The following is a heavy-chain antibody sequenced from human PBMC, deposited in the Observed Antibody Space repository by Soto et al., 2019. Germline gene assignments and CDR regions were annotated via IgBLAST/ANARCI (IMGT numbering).Heavy chain of an antibody. J-gene: IGHJ4*02. CDR2: IIPVLHIT. CDR3: ATPLPGITTSTLASFDF. CDR1: GGTFTTYT. Sequence: QVLLVQSGAEVKKPGSSVKVSCKASGGTFTTYTIYWVRQAPGQGLEWMGRIIPVLHITNYARKFQGRVTITADKSTSTVYMELSSLRSDDTAVYYCATPLPGITTSTLASFDFWGQGTLVTVCS. V-gene: IGHV1-69*02. D-gene: IGHD1-1*01.